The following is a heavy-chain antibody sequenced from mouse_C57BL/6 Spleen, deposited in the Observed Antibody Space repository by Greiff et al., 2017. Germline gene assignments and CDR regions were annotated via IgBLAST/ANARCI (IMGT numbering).Heavy chain of an antibody. Sequence: QVQLKQSGPGLVQPSQSLSITCTVSGFSLTSYGVHWVRQSPGKGLEWLGVIWSGGSTDYNAAFISRLSISKDNSKSQVFFKMNSLQADDTAIYYCARREDDYDVRDYYAMDYWGQGTSVTVSS. CDR2: IWSGGST. D-gene: IGHD2-4*01. V-gene: IGHV2-2*01. CDR1: GFSLTSYG. CDR3: ARREDDYDVRDYYAMDY. J-gene: IGHJ4*01.